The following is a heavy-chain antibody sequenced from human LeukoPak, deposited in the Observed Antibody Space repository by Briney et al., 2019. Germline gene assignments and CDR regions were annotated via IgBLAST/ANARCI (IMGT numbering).Heavy chain of an antibody. J-gene: IGHJ4*02. CDR1: GFTFSDSA. D-gene: IGHD6-6*01. Sequence: GGSLRLSCAASGFTFSDSAMHWVRQASGKGLEWVGRIRNKANSYTTAYAASVKGRFTISRDDSKSTAYLQMSSLKTEDTAVYYCIRYSSSSDKNDFWGQGTLVTVSS. V-gene: IGHV3-73*01. CDR3: IRYSSSSDKNDF. CDR2: IRNKANSYTT.